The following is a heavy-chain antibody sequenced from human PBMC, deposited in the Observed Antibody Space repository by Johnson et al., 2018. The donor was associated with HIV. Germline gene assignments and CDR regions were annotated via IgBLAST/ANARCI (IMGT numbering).Heavy chain of an antibody. CDR3: ARVPLDDWHSDAFDI. CDR1: GFTFSSYA. CDR2: ISSNGGST. J-gene: IGHJ3*02. Sequence: VQLVESGGGLVQPGGSLRLSCAASGFTFSSYAMHWVRQAPGKGLEYVSAISSNGGSTYYANSVKGRFTISRDNSKNTLYLQMGSLRAEDMAVYYCARVPLDDWHSDAFDIWGQGTMVTVSS. D-gene: IGHD1-1*01. V-gene: IGHV3-64*01.